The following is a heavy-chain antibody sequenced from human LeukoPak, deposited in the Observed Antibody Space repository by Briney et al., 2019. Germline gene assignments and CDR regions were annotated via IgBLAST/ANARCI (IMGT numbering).Heavy chain of an antibody. CDR2: ISTYNGNA. Sequence: GASVNVSCKASGYTFTSYGISWVRQAPGQGLEWMGWISTYNGNAIYAQKLQGRVTMTTDTSTSTAYMDLRSLRSDDTAVYYCARDRELWFGDKPNWFDPWGQGTLVTVSS. CDR3: ARDRELWFGDKPNWFDP. D-gene: IGHD3-10*01. J-gene: IGHJ5*02. CDR1: GYTFTSYG. V-gene: IGHV1-18*01.